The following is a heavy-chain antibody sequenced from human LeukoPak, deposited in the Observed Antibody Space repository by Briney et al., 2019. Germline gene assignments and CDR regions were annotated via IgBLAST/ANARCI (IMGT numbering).Heavy chain of an antibody. J-gene: IGHJ5*02. V-gene: IGHV4-39*07. D-gene: IGHD4-17*01. CDR2: IYYSGST. Sequence: SETLSLTCTVSGGSISSSSYYWGWIRQPPGKGLEWIGSIYYSGSTYYNPSLKSRVTISVDTSKNQFSLKLSSVTAADTAVYYCARLPTGYPNWFDPWGQGTLVTVSS. CDR1: GGSISSSSYY. CDR3: ARLPTGYPNWFDP.